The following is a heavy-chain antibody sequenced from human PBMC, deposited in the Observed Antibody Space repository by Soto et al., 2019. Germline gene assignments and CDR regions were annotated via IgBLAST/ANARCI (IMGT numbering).Heavy chain of an antibody. CDR3: AKLYYYDSSGPGDAFDI. CDR1: GYTFTSYG. J-gene: IGHJ3*02. V-gene: IGHV1-18*01. CDR2: ISAYNGNT. D-gene: IGHD3-22*01. Sequence: ASVKVSCKASGYTFTSYGISWVRQAPGQGLEWMGWISAYNGNTNYAQKLQGRVTMTTDTSTSTAYMELRSLRSDDTAVYYCAKLYYYDSSGPGDAFDIWGQGTMVNVSS.